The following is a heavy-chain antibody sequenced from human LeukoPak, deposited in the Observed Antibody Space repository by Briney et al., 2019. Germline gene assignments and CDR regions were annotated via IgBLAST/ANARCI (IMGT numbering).Heavy chain of an antibody. CDR1: GFTXSSSA. CDR2: IAVGSGDT. CDR3: AAAPYMVATINQRWNFDL. V-gene: IGHV1-58*01. Sequence: SVKVSCKASGFTXSSSAVQWVRQARGQRLEWMGWIAVGSGDTYYAQMFQERVTITRDMSTNTAYMELSSLRSEDTAIYYCAAAPYMVATINQRWNFDLWGRGTLVTVSS. D-gene: IGHD5-12*01. J-gene: IGHJ2*01.